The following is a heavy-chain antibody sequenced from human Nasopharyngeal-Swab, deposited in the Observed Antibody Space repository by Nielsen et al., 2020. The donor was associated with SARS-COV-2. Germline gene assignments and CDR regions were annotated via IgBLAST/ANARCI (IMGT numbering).Heavy chain of an antibody. D-gene: IGHD4-11*01. Sequence: GGSLRLSCAASGFTFSSYGMHWVRQAPGKGLEWVAVISYDGSNKYYADSVKGRFTISRDNSKNTLYLQMNSLRAEDTAVYYCARNNYPADYWGQGTLVTVSS. J-gene: IGHJ4*02. CDR3: ARNNYPADY. V-gene: IGHV3-30*03. CDR2: ISYDGSNK. CDR1: GFTFSSYG.